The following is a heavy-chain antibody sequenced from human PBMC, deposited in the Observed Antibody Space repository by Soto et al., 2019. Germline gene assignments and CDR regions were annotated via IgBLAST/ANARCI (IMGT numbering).Heavy chain of an antibody. CDR2: ISGSGGST. CDR1: GFTFSSYA. CDR3: AKDAPRAVAGRYIFDY. D-gene: IGHD6-19*01. Sequence: GGSLRLSCAASGFTFSSYAMSWVRQAPGKGLEWVSVISGSGGSTYYADSVKGRFTISRDISNNTLYLQMNSLRAEDTAVYYCAKDAPRAVAGRYIFDYWGQGTLVTVSS. V-gene: IGHV3-23*01. J-gene: IGHJ4*02.